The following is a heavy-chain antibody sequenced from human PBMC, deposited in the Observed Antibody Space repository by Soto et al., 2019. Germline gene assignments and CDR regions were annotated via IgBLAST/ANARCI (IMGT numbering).Heavy chain of an antibody. CDR1: GGSIISGDYY. D-gene: IGHD3-16*01. CDR2: IYFSEST. CDR3: VFVDMITFGGITVPNDAFAR. J-gene: IGHJ3*01. Sequence: SETLSLTCNVSGGSIISGDYYWSWIRQPPGKGLEWIGYIYFSESTSYNPSLKSRVTISGDKSKNQFSLRVTSVTAADTAVYYFVFVDMITFGGITVPNDAFARCGQGKMV. V-gene: IGHV4-30-4*01.